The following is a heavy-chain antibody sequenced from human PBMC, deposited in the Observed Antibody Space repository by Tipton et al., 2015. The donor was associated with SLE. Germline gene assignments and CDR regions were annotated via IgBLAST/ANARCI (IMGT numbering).Heavy chain of an antibody. Sequence: TLSLTCTVSGGSISSYYWSWIRQPPGKGLEWIGYIYYSGSTNYNPSLKSRVTISVDTSKNQFSLKLSSVTAADTAVYYCARGCTVMTSGFYYYFMGVWGKGATVPGSS. CDR2: IYYSGST. CDR3: ARGCTVMTSGFYYYFMGV. V-gene: IGHV4-59*01. J-gene: IGHJ6*03. D-gene: IGHD2-8*01. CDR1: GGSISSYY.